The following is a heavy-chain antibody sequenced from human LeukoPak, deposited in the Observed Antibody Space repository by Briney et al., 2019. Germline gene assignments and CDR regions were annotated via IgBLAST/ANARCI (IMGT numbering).Heavy chain of an antibody. CDR1: GFTVSDYY. CDR2: ISSSGSTI. V-gene: IGHV3-11*01. D-gene: IGHD3-22*01. J-gene: IGHJ3*02. CDR3: PRVIVGNPDGFDI. Sequence: GGSLRLSCAAAGFTVSDYYMRWIRQAPGKGLEWVSYISSSGSTIYYADTVKGRFTISRDNAKTSLYIQMNRLRAEETAVSYCPRVIVGNPDGFDIWGQGTLVTVSS.